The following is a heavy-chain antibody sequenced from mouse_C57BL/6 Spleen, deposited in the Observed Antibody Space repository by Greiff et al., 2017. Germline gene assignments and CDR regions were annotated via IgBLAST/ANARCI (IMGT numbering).Heavy chain of an antibody. Sequence: QVQLQQSGAELVKPGASVKISCKASGYAFSSYWMNWVKQRPGKGLEWIGQIYPGDGDTNYNGKFKGKATLTADKSSSTAYMQLSSLTSEDSAVYFCARGSSGYVYAMDYWGQGPSVTVSS. CDR1: GYAFSSYW. CDR2: IYPGDGDT. J-gene: IGHJ4*01. CDR3: ARGSSGYVYAMDY. V-gene: IGHV1-80*01. D-gene: IGHD3-2*02.